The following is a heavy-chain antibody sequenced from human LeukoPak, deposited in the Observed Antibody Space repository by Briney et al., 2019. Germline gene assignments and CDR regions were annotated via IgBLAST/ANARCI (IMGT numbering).Heavy chain of an antibody. CDR3: AKGLTVRDPYYFDY. V-gene: IGHV3-23*01. Sequence: PTGGSLRLSCAASGFTFSSYGMSWVRQAPGKGLEWVSTISGRGGSTNSADSVKGRFTISRDNSKNTLYLQINSLRAEDTAIYYCAKGLTVRDPYYFDYWGQGTLVTVSS. J-gene: IGHJ4*02. CDR1: GFTFSSYG. CDR2: ISGRGGST. D-gene: IGHD3-22*01.